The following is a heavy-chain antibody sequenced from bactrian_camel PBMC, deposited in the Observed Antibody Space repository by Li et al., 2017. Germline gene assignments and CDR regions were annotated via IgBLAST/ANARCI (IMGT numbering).Heavy chain of an antibody. CDR2: MHSEGAIT. CDR3: TKDRGRAVTAGSFDY. D-gene: IGHD6*01. Sequence: HVQLVESGGGLVQPGGSLRLSCAASGFTFSSYLMTWVRQAPGKGLEWVSSMHSEGAITYYVDSVKGRFTISGDNAQNTVYLQMTSLKSEDTAMYYCTKDRGRAVTAGSFDYWAQGTQVTVS. J-gene: IGHJ6*01. CDR1: GFTFSSYL. V-gene: IGHV3S1*01.